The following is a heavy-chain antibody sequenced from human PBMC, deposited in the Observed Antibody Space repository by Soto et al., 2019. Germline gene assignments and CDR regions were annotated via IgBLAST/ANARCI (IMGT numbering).Heavy chain of an antibody. CDR3: ARVREAPMDY. V-gene: IGHV3-7*01. J-gene: IGHJ4*02. D-gene: IGHD1-26*01. CDR1: GFTFEDYA. CDR2: IKQDGSEK. Sequence: GGSLRLSCAASGFTFEDYAMHWVRQAPGKGLEWVANIKQDGSEKYYVDSVKGRFTISRDNAKNSLYLQMNSLRAEDTAVYYCARVREAPMDYWGQGTLVTVSS.